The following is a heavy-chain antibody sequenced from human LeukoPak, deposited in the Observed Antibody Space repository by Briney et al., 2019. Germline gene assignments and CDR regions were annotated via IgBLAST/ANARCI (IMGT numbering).Heavy chain of an antibody. CDR3: ARGPGAVDY. Sequence: PGRSLRLSCAPFGFTFSSYGMHWVRQAPGKGLEWVAVIWYDGSNKYYADSVKGRFTISRDNSKNTLYLQMNSLRAEDTAVYYCARGPGAVDYWGQGTLVTVSS. J-gene: IGHJ4*02. CDR1: GFTFSSYG. CDR2: IWYDGSNK. D-gene: IGHD3-10*01. V-gene: IGHV3-33*01.